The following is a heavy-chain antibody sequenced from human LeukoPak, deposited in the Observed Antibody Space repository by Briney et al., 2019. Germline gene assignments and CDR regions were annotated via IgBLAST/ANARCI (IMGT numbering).Heavy chain of an antibody. CDR2: ISGSGGST. Sequence: GGSLRLSCAASGFTFSNYAMSWVRQARGRGLEWVSAISGSGGSTYYADSVKGRFTISRDNSKNTLYLQMNSLRVEDTAIYYCAKDGDSGGYYVLYYFNYWGQGTLITVSS. J-gene: IGHJ4*02. D-gene: IGHD3-22*01. CDR1: GFTFSNYA. V-gene: IGHV3-23*01. CDR3: AKDGDSGGYYVLYYFNY.